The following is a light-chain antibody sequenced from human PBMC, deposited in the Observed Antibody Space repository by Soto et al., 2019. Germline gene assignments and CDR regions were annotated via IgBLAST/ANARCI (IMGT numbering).Light chain of an antibody. CDR2: GAS. CDR3: EQRKDSDF. Sequence: EVVLTQYTDSLSLSPGERATLSCRASHSVGAQFVWYQQKPGQSPTLLIYGASTRASGISARFSGSVSGTHCTLTIAGLAPEDSVVYYCEQRKDSDFFGGGTRLEIK. J-gene: IGKJ4*01. CDR1: HSVGAQ. V-gene: IGKV3-11*01.